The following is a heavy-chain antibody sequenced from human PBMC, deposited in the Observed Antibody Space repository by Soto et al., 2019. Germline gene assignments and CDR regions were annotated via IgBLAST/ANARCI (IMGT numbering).Heavy chain of an antibody. D-gene: IGHD6-6*01. V-gene: IGHV3-30-3*01. CDR3: ARQSIAARRGYWFDP. J-gene: IGHJ5*02. CDR1: GFTFSSYA. CDR2: ISYDGSNK. Sequence: GGSLRLSCAASGFTFSSYAMHWVRQAPGKGLEWVAVISYDGSNKYYADSVKGRFTITRDNSKNTLYLQMNSLRAEDTAVYYCARQSIAARRGYWFDPWGQGTLVTVSS.